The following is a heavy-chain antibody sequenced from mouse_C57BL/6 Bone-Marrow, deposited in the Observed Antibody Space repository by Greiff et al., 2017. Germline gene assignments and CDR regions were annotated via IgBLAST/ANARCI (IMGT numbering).Heavy chain of an antibody. D-gene: IGHD4-1*01. V-gene: IGHV5-15*01. CDR3: ARLGRNWYFDV. CDR1: GFTFSDYG. CDR2: ISNLAYSI. Sequence: DVHLVESGGGLVQPGGSLKLSCAASGFTFSDYGMAWVRQAPRKGPEWVAFISNLAYSIYYADTVTGRFTISRENAKNTLYLEMSSLRSEDTAMYYCARLGRNWYFDVWGTGTTVTVSS. J-gene: IGHJ1*03.